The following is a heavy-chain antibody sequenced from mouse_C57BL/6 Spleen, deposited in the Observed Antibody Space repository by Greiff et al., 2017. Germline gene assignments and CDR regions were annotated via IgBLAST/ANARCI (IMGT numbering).Heavy chain of an antibody. D-gene: IGHD1-1*01. J-gene: IGHJ4*01. Sequence: VKLVESGAELTKPGASVKLSCKASGYTFTSYWMHWVKQRPGQGLEWIGNINPSSGYTKYNQKFKDKATLTADKSSSTAYMQLSSLTYEDSAVYYCASVYYLLMDYWGQGTSVTVSS. CDR2: INPSSGYT. CDR1: GYTFTSYW. CDR3: ASVYYLLMDY. V-gene: IGHV1-7*01.